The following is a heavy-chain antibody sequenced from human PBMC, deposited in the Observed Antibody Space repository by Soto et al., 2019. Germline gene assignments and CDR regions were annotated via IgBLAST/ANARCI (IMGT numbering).Heavy chain of an antibody. CDR1: GYTFTYCS. V-gene: IGHV1-45*02. Sequence: ASVKVSCKASGYTFTYCSLHWLHQAPGQGLERMRWITLYNGNTNYAKKFQGRVTITRDMSLRTAYMELSSLRSEDTAVYYCARGAIPLLRYFDWRQGWFDPWGQGTLVTVSS. D-gene: IGHD3-9*01. J-gene: IGHJ5*02. CDR2: ITLYNGNT. CDR3: ARGAIPLLRYFDWRQGWFDP.